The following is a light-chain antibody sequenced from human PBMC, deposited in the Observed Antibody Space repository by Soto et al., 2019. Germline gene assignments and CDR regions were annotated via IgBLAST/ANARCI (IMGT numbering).Light chain of an antibody. Sequence: QSVLTQPPSVSGAPGQRVTIPCTGSSSNIGAGYDVYWYLQLPGTAPKLLIYDNNRRPSGVRDRFSASRSGTSASLVVTGLQAEDEVDYYCQSYDSSLTGVLFGGGTKLTVL. CDR2: DNN. J-gene: IGLJ2*01. CDR3: QSYDSSLTGVL. CDR1: SSNIGAGYD. V-gene: IGLV1-40*01.